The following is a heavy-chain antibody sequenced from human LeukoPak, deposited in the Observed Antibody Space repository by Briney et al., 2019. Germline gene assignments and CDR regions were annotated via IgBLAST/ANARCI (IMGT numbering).Heavy chain of an antibody. CDR1: GNYW. Sequence: GGSLRLSCAASGNYWMHWVRQAPGKGLLWVSVIYSGGSPFYADCVEGRFTISRDNSKNTVYLQMNSLRVEDTAVYYCARGRQCDFWGQGTLVTVSS. J-gene: IGHJ4*02. V-gene: IGHV3-53*01. CDR2: IYSGGSP. CDR3: ARGRQCDF. D-gene: IGHD4-11*01.